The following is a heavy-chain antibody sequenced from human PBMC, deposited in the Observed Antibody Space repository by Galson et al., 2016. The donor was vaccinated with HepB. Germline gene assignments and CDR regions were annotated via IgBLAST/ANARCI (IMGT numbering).Heavy chain of an antibody. V-gene: IGHV3-21*01. CDR1: GFTFSGFS. CDR3: ARDLGWWQQLQSDALDI. D-gene: IGHD6-13*01. J-gene: IGHJ3*02. Sequence: SLRLSCADSGFTFSGFSTYYFNWVRQAPGKGLEWVSSISSRSDYILYADSVKGRFTISRDNAKNSLFLQMDSLRGEDTAVYFCARDLGWWQQLQSDALDIWGQGTMVTVSS. CDR2: ISSRSDYI.